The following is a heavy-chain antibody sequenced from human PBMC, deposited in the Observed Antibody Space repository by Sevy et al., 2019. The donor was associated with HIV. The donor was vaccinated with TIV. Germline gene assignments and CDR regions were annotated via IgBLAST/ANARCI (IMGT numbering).Heavy chain of an antibody. D-gene: IGHD3-10*01. CDR1: GFTFSSYW. V-gene: IGHV3-7*03. J-gene: IGHJ6*03. CDR2: IKQDGSAK. CDR3: ARDNKPSRGARFGEPQGNYYYYYMDV. Sequence: GGSLRLSCAASGFTFSSYWMSWVRQAPGKGLEWVANIKQDGSAKYYVDSVKGRFTISRDNAKNSLYLQMNSLRAEDTTVYYCARDNKPSRGARFGEPQGNYYYYYMDVWGKGTTVTVSS.